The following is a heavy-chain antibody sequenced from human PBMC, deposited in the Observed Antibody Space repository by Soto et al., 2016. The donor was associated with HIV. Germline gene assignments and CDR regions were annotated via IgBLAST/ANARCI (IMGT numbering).Heavy chain of an antibody. CDR3: ARQRCSSSSCSRGFDY. D-gene: IGHD2-2*01. CDR1: GGSITSYY. V-gene: IGHV4-59*08. J-gene: IGHJ4*02. Sequence: QVQLQESGLGLVKPSETLSLTCTVSGGSITSYYWSWIRQPPGKGLEYIGYIHNSGSTNYNPSLKSRVTISVDTSKNQFSLKLSSVTAADTAVYYCARQRCSSSSCSRGFDYWGQGTLVTVSS. CDR2: IHNSGST.